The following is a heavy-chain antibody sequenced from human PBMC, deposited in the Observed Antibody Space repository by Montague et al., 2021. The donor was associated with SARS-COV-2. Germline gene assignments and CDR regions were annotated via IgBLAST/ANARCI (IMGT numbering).Heavy chain of an antibody. Sequence: SLRLSCSASGFTFSSYEMNWVRQAPGKGLEWVSYISSSGSTIYYXDSVKGRFTISRDNAKNSLYLQMNSLRAEDTAVYYCARDVGELFFLVDAFDIWGQGTMVTVSS. V-gene: IGHV3-48*03. J-gene: IGHJ3*02. D-gene: IGHD3-16*01. CDR2: ISSSGSTI. CDR3: ARDVGELFFLVDAFDI. CDR1: GFTFSSYE.